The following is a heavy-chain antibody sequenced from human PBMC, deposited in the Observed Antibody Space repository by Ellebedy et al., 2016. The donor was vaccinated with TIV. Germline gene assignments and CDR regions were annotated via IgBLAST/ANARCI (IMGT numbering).Heavy chain of an antibody. Sequence: GGSLRLSCATSGFTFSSYGMHWVRQAPGKGLEWVAFIRHDGNSKYYGDAVKGQFIVSRDKYKNTLYLEMDSLRAEDTAVYYCAKDRWRYCTVTSCYLDYYYGMDVWGQGTTVTVSS. J-gene: IGHJ6*02. CDR1: GFTFSSYG. D-gene: IGHD2-8*02. CDR2: IRHDGNSK. V-gene: IGHV3-30*02. CDR3: AKDRWRYCTVTSCYLDYYYGMDV.